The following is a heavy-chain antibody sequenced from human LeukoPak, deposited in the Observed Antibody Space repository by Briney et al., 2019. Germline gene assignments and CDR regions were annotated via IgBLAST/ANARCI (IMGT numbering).Heavy chain of an antibody. CDR2: IYYSGST. V-gene: IGHV4-39*07. D-gene: IGHD3-3*01. CDR3: ARDSMDYDFWSGPSWAFDI. J-gene: IGHJ3*02. Sequence: SETLSLTCTVPGGSISSSSYYWGWIRQPPGKGLEWIGSIYYSGSTYYNPSLKSRVTISVDTSKNQFSLKLSSVTAADTAVYYCARDSMDYDFWSGPSWAFDIWGQGTMVTVSS. CDR1: GGSISSSSYY.